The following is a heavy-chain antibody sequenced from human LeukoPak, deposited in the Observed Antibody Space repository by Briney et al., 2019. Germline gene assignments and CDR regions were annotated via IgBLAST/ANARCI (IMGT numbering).Heavy chain of an antibody. CDR3: ATPHDTYFSLRLDV. J-gene: IGHJ6*02. CDR1: GASFNKYA. D-gene: IGHD2/OR15-2a*01. CDR2: IIPTLGTA. V-gene: IGHV1-69*11. Sequence: SVKVSCKASGASFNKYAISRVRQAPGQGLERMGRIIPTLGTAVYAQKFQGRVTITADESTSTFNLDLSSLRFDDTAVYYCATPHDTYFSLRLDVWGPGTTVIVSS.